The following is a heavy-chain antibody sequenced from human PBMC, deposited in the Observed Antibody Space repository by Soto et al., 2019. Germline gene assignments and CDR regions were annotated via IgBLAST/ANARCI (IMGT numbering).Heavy chain of an antibody. J-gene: IGHJ4*02. D-gene: IGHD2-15*01. CDR2: IIPIFGTA. CDR1: GGTFSSYA. V-gene: IGHV1-69*01. Sequence: QVQLVQSGAEVKKPGSSVKVSCKASGGTFSSYAISWVRQAPGQGLEWMGGIIPIFGTANYAQKLQGRVTITADESTSTAYMELSSLGSEDTAVYYCARADSGGVYCSGGSCYGGFDYWGQGTLVTVSS. CDR3: ARADSGGVYCSGGSCYGGFDY.